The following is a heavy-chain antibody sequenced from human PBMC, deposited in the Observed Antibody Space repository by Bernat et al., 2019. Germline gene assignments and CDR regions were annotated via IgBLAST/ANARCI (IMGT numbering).Heavy chain of an antibody. CDR2: IYHSGST. CDR1: GYSISSGYY. Sequence: QVQLQESGPGLVKPSETLSLTCAVSGYSISSGYYWGWIRQPPGKWLEWIGSIYHSGSTYYNPSLKSRVTIAVDTSMNQYSLRLSSVTAADTAVYYCARDLNDNPYSSGWYGYWGQGTLVTVSS. CDR3: ARDLNDNPYSSGWYGY. J-gene: IGHJ4*02. V-gene: IGHV4-38-2*02. D-gene: IGHD6-19*01.